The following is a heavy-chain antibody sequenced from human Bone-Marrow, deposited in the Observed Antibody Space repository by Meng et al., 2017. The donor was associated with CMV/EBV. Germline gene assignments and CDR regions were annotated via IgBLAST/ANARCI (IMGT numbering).Heavy chain of an antibody. Sequence: GGSLRLSCAASGFNFDDYDMSWVRQAPGKGLEWVSGISWNGGSTHYADSVKGRFTVSRDNAKNSLHLQMNGLRAEDTALYYCARDSRPITADGDFDYWGQGTRVTVSS. CDR1: GFNFDDYD. J-gene: IGHJ4*02. V-gene: IGHV3-20*04. CDR3: ARDSRPITADGDFDY. CDR2: ISWNGGST. D-gene: IGHD3-10*01.